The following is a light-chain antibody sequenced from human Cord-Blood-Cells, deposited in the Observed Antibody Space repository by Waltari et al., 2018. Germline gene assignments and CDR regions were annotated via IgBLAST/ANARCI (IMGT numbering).Light chain of an antibody. J-gene: IGKJ1*01. CDR1: QSVSSY. CDR2: DAS. CDR3: QQRSNWPPWT. Sequence: EIVLTQSPATLSLSPGERATLSCRAGQSVSSYLAWYQQKPGQAPRLLIYDASNRATGIPARFSGSGSGTDFTLTISSLEPEEFAVYYCQQRSNWPPWTFGQGTKVEIK. V-gene: IGKV3-11*01.